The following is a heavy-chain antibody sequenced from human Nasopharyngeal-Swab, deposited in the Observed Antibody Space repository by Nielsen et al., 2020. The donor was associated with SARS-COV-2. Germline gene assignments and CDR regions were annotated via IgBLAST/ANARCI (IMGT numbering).Heavy chain of an antibody. J-gene: IGHJ3*02. CDR3: AKAGRYCSSTSCYRRDWRFAFDI. Sequence: PGGSLRLSCAASGFTFDDYAMHWVRQAPGKGLEWVSGISWNSGSIGYADSVKGRFTISRDNAKNSLYLQMNSLRAEDTALYYCAKAGRYCSSTSCYRRDWRFAFDIWGQGTMVTVSS. CDR2: ISWNSGSI. CDR1: GFTFDDYA. D-gene: IGHD2-2*01. V-gene: IGHV3-9*01.